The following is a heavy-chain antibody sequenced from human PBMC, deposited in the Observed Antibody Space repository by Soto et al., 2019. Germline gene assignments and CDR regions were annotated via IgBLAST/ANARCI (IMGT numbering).Heavy chain of an antibody. CDR3: AREYNSVWAGPYLDY. J-gene: IGHJ4*02. Sequence: QIQLVQSGAEVRKPGASVKVSCKSSGYTFTSYAVTWVLQAPGQGLEWMGCIRAHNDNTNYAQKLEGRVTMTTDTSTSTAYMELRSLRSEETAVYYCAREYNSVWAGPYLDYWGQGTLVTVSS. CDR1: GYTFTSYA. CDR2: IRAHNDNT. D-gene: IGHD6-19*01. V-gene: IGHV1-18*01.